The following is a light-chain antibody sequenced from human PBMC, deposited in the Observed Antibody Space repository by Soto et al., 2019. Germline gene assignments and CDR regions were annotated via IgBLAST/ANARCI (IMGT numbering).Light chain of an antibody. V-gene: IGLV2-14*01. CDR1: SSDVGGYNY. CDR2: EVS. Sequence: QSAPTQPASVSGSPGQSITISCTGTSSDVGGYNYVSWYQQHPVKAPKLMIYEVSNRPSGVSNRFSGSKSGNTGSLTISGLQAEDEADYCCGSYTRSSTRVFGGGTKLTVL. CDR3: GSYTRSSTRV. J-gene: IGLJ3*02.